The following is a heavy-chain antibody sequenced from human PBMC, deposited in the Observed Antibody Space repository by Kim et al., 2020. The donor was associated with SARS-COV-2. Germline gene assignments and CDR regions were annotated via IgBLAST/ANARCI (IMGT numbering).Heavy chain of an antibody. D-gene: IGHD6-19*01. CDR1: GYSFTSYW. J-gene: IGHJ5*02. CDR2: IYPGDSDT. V-gene: IGHV5-51*01. Sequence: GESLKISCKGSGYSFTSYWIGWVRQMPRKGLEWMGIIYPGDSDTRYSPSFQGQVTISADKSISTAYLQWSSLKASDTAMYYCARRIAVAHNWFDPWGQGTLVTVSS. CDR3: ARRIAVAHNWFDP.